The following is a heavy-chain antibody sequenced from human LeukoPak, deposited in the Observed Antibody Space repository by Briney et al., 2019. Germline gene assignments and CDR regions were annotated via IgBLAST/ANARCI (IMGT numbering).Heavy chain of an antibody. CDR3: ARVYSSGWPFDY. Sequence: ASVRVSCKASGYTFTGYYMHWVRQAPGQGLEWMGWINPNSGGTNYAQKYQGWVTMTRDTSISTAYMELSRLRSDDTAVYYCARVYSSGWPFDYWGQGTLVTVSS. D-gene: IGHD6-19*01. V-gene: IGHV1-2*04. J-gene: IGHJ4*02. CDR1: GYTFTGYY. CDR2: INPNSGGT.